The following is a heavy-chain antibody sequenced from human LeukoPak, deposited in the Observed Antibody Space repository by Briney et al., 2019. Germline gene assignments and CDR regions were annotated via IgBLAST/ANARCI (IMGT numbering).Heavy chain of an antibody. CDR1: GFTFSSYA. J-gene: IGHJ6*02. V-gene: IGHV3-23*01. D-gene: IGHD3-16*01. CDR3: ARGGGLDV. Sequence: PGGSLRLSCAASGFTFSSYAMNWVRQAPGKGLEWVSTFSGSGVSTYYADSVKGRFTISRDNAKNSLYLQMSNLRAEDTAVYFCARGGGLDVWGQGATVTVSS. CDR2: FSGSGVST.